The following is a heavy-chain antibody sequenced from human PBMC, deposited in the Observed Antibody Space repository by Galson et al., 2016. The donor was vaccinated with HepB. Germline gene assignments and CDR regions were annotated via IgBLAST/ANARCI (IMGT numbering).Heavy chain of an antibody. Sequence: SLRLSCAAFGFTFSNHAMHWVRQAPGKGLEWVAVISFDGSDERNAESVKGRFTISRDNSRNTLYLQMNSLRAEDTAVYYCARPYRSSSVTSDYYSGMDVWGQGTTVTVSS. V-gene: IGHV3-30*04. J-gene: IGHJ6*02. CDR2: ISFDGSDE. CDR3: ARPYRSSSVTSDYYSGMDV. D-gene: IGHD6-6*01. CDR1: GFTFSNHA.